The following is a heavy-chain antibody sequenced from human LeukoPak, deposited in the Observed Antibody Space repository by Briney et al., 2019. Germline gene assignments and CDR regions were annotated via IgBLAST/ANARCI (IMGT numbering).Heavy chain of an antibody. CDR2: IYYSGST. D-gene: IGHD4-11*01. Sequence: SETLSLTCTVPGGSISSGGYYWSWIRQHPGKGLEWIGYIYYSGSTYYNPSLKSRVTISVDTSKNQFSLKLSSVTAADTAVYYCARDARDYSKDYWGQGTLVTVSS. V-gene: IGHV4-31*03. CDR1: GGSISSGGYY. CDR3: ARDARDYSKDY. J-gene: IGHJ4*02.